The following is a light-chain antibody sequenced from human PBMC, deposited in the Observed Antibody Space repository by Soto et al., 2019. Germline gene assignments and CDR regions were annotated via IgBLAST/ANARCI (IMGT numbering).Light chain of an antibody. CDR1: QSIGSW. J-gene: IGKJ4*01. Sequence: DIQMTQSPSTLSASVGDRVTITCRASQSIGSWLAWYQQKPGKAPKLLIYDASSLDTGVPSRFSGSGSGTEFTLTISSLQPDDFATYYCQQLNSYRLTFGGGTKVDIK. CDR2: DAS. V-gene: IGKV1-5*01. CDR3: QQLNSYRLT.